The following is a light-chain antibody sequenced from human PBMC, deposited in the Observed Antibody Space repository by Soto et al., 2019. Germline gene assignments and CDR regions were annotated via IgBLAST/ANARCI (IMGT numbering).Light chain of an antibody. CDR2: TAS. CDR3: QQYNSWPRT. Sequence: EIVMTQSPATLSVSPGESATLSCRASQSVNSNLAWYQQKPGQAPRLLIYTASTRATGIPARFSGSGSGTEFTLTISSLQSEDFATYYCQQYNSWPRTFGQGTKVEI. CDR1: QSVNSN. J-gene: IGKJ1*01. V-gene: IGKV3-15*01.